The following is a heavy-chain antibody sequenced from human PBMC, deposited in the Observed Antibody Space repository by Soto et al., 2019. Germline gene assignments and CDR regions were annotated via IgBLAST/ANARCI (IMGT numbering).Heavy chain of an antibody. CDR3: ARLDGNSADYYYSMDV. CDR1: GDSITSSSFC. D-gene: IGHD6-19*01. Sequence: SETLSLTCTVSGDSITSSSFCWGWIRQPPGKGLEWIGTICYSGSTYYNPSLQSRVTMSVDTSKNQFSLKLSSVTAADTGVYYCARLDGNSADYYYSMDVWGRGTTVT. CDR2: ICYSGST. J-gene: IGHJ6*02. V-gene: IGHV4-39*01.